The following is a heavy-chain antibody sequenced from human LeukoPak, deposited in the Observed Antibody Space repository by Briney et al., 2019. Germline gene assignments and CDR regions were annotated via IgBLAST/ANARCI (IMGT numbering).Heavy chain of an antibody. D-gene: IGHD5-12*01. V-gene: IGHV3-30*04. J-gene: IGHJ4*02. CDR1: GFPFSSYA. CDR2: TSYDGSNK. Sequence: GGSLRLSYTASGFPFSSYAMHWVRQAPGKGLECLAVTSYDGSNKYYADSVKGRFTTSRDNSKNTVYLQMNSLRAEDTALYYCARDKGPSNIAVLDYWGQGTLVTVSS. CDR3: ARDKGPSNIAVLDY.